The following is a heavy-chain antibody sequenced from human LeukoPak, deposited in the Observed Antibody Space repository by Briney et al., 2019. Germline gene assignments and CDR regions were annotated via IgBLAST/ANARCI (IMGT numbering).Heavy chain of an antibody. Sequence: SETLSLTCSVSGGSINGGSYYWSWIRQPAGKPLEWIGHIFTTGSTSYNPSLRTRVTISEDSSKDQFSLNLKSVTAADTAVYYCARARVVGATHAFDIWGQGTMVTVSS. CDR1: GGSINGGSYY. D-gene: IGHD1-26*01. J-gene: IGHJ3*02. CDR3: ARARVVGATHAFDI. V-gene: IGHV4-61*09. CDR2: IFTTGST.